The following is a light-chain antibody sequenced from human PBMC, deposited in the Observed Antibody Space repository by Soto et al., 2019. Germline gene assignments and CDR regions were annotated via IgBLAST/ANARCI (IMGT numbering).Light chain of an antibody. CDR2: GVS. Sequence: ELVLTQSPGTLSLSPGESAALSCRASQPVSSNFLAWYQQKPGQAPRLLIYGVSSRASGIPGRFSGSGSGTDFTLTISRLEPEDFAVYYCQQYGRSPFTFGPGTKVDIK. V-gene: IGKV3-20*01. CDR1: QPVSSNF. CDR3: QQYGRSPFT. J-gene: IGKJ3*01.